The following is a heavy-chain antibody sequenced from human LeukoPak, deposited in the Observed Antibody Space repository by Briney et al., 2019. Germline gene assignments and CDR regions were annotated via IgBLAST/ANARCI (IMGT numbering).Heavy chain of an antibody. J-gene: IGHJ4*02. CDR3: ARVATGSYHFDY. CDR1: GFTFSSYA. Sequence: GGSLRLSCAASGFTFSSYAVSCVRQAPGKGLEWVSGISGSGGGTYYADSVKGRFIISRDNAKNTLYLQMNSLRAEDTAVYYRARVATGSYHFDYWGQGTLVTVSS. D-gene: IGHD3-16*01. CDR2: ISGSGGGT. V-gene: IGHV3-23*01.